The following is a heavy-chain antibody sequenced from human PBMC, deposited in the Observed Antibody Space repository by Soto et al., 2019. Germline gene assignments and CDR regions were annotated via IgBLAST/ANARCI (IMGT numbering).Heavy chain of an antibody. CDR1: GDSVSSNSAA. V-gene: IGHV6-1*01. Sequence: SQTVSLNCAIPGDSVSSNSAAWNWLRQSPSRGLEWLGRTYYRSKWYNDYAVSVKSRLTINPDTSKNQFSLQLNSVTSEDTAMYYCAMVSRYSSSRSYYLGYCRQGPRGTASS. J-gene: IGHJ4*02. CDR3: AMVSRYSSSRSYYLGY. CDR2: TYYRSKWYN. D-gene: IGHD6-13*01.